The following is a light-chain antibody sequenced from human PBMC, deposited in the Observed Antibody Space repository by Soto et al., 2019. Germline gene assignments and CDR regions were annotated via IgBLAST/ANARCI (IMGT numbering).Light chain of an antibody. V-gene: IGLV2-11*01. CDR1: SSDVSNNKF. J-gene: IGLJ2*01. CDR2: DVD. Sequence: QSALTQPRSVSGSPGQSVTISCTGISSDVSNNKFVSWYQEYPGKAPKVIIYDVDKRPSGVPDRFSGSKSGNTASLTISGLQAEDEADYFCCSYTGTYTVIFGGGTKVTVL. CDR3: CSYTGTYTVI.